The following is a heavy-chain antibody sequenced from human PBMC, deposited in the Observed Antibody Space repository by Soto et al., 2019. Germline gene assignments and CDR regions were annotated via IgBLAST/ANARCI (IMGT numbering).Heavy chain of an antibody. CDR3: TSDYGDYDAFDI. Sequence: GGSLRLSCTASGFTFGDYAMSWVRQAPGKGLEWVGFIRRKAYGGTTEYAASVKGRFTISRDDSKSIAYLQMNSLKTEDTAVSYCTSDYGDYDAFDIWGQGTMVTVSS. CDR1: GFTFGDYA. V-gene: IGHV3-49*04. CDR2: IRRKAYGGTT. D-gene: IGHD4-17*01. J-gene: IGHJ3*02.